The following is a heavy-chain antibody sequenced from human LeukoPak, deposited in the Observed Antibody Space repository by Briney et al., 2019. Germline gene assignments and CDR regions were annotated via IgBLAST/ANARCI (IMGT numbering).Heavy chain of an antibody. CDR3: ARSEYSSSSGHFDY. Sequence: SETLSLTCTVSGGSISSYYWSWIRQPPGKGLEWIGYIYFSGSTDHNPSLKSRVTISVDTSKNQFSLKLSSVTAANTAVYYCARSEYSSSSGHFDYWGQGTLVTVSS. D-gene: IGHD6-6*01. CDR2: IYFSGST. CDR1: GGSISSYY. J-gene: IGHJ4*02. V-gene: IGHV4-59*08.